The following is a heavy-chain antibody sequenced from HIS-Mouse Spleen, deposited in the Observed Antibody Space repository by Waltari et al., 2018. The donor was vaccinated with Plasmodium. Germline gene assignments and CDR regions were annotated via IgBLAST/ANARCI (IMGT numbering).Heavy chain of an antibody. V-gene: IGHV3-9*01. Sequence: EVQLVESGGGLVQPGRSLRLSWSASGFPFADFAMHWGRQAPGKGLGWVSGISWNSGSIGYADSVKGRFTISRDNAKNSLYLQMNSLRAEDTALYYCAKDFCSGGSCLGLFDYWGQGTLVTVSS. J-gene: IGHJ4*02. CDR2: ISWNSGSI. D-gene: IGHD2-15*01. CDR3: AKDFCSGGSCLGLFDY. CDR1: GFPFADFA.